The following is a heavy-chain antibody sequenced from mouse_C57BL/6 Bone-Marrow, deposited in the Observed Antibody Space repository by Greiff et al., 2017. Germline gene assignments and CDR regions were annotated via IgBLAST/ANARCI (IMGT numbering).Heavy chain of an antibody. CDR1: GYSITSGYY. Sequence: EVKLVESGPGLVKPSPSLSLTCSVTGYSITSGYYWNWIRQFPGNKLEWMGYISYDGSNNYNPSLKNRISITRDTSKNQFFLKLNSVTTEDTATYYCAREEAMDYWGQGTSVTVSS. CDR2: ISYDGSN. CDR3: AREEAMDY. J-gene: IGHJ4*01. V-gene: IGHV3-6*01.